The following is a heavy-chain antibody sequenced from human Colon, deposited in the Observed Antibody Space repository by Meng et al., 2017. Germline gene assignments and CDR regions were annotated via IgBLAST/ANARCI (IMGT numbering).Heavy chain of an antibody. Sequence: ASVKVSCKASGYTFTSYAMHWVRQAPGQRLEWMGWINAGNDNTKYSQKFQGRVTITRDTSASTAYMELSSLRSEDTAVYYCARTIIYCSSTSCYAYYFDYWGQGTLVTVSS. CDR1: GYTFTSYA. D-gene: IGHD2-2*01. J-gene: IGHJ4*02. CDR2: INAGNDNT. CDR3: ARTIIYCSSTSCYAYYFDY. V-gene: IGHV1-3*01.